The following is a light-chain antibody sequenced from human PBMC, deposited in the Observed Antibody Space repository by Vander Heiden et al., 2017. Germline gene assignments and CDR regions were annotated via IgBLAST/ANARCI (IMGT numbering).Light chain of an antibody. V-gene: IGKV1-39*01. J-gene: IGKJ2*01. CDR2: AAS. Sequence: DIQMTQSPSSLSASVGARVTITVRASQSISSYLNWYQQKPGKAPKLLIYAASSLQSGVPSRFSGSGSGTDFTLTISSLQPEDFATYYCQQSYSTPQTFGQGTKLEIK. CDR3: QQSYSTPQT. CDR1: QSISSY.